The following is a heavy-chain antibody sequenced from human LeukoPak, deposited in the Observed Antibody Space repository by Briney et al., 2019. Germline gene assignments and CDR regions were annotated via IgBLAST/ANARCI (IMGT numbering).Heavy chain of an antibody. CDR2: IYYSGST. V-gene: IGHV4-61*01. J-gene: IGHJ3*02. CDR1: GVSVSSGTYY. CDR3: TRSTNLEAFDI. D-gene: IGHD2-8*01. Sequence: NPSETLSLTCTVSGVSVSSGTYYWSWIRQPPGKGLEWIGYIYYSGSTNYNPSLKSRVTVSVDTSKNQCSLKLSSVTTADTAVYHCTRSTNLEAFDIWGQGTMVTVSS.